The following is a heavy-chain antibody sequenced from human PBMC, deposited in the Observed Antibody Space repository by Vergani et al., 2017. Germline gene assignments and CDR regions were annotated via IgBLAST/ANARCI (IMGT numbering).Heavy chain of an antibody. Sequence: QLQLQESGPGLVKPSETLSLTCTVSGGSISSSSYYWGWIRQPPGKGLEWIGSIYYSGSTYYNPSLKSRVTISVDTSKNQFSLKLSSVTAADTAVYYCARDVRCGGDCYFTLEALLFDYWGQGTLVTVSS. D-gene: IGHD2-21*01. CDR1: GGSISSSSYY. V-gene: IGHV4-39*02. CDR2: IYYSGST. J-gene: IGHJ4*02. CDR3: ARDVRCGGDCYFTLEALLFDY.